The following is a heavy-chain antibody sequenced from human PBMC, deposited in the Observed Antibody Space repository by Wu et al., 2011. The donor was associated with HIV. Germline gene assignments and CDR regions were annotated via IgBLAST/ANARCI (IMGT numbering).Heavy chain of an antibody. D-gene: IGHD6-6*01. CDR2: INPSGGST. CDR3: ARDGSSAQLDLYYNHMDV. Sequence: QVQLVQSGAEVKKPGASVKVSCKASGYTFTSYYMHWVRQAPGQGLEWMGIINPSGGSTSYAQKFQGRVTMTTDTSTSTAYMELRSLRSDDTAVYYCARDGSSAQLDLYYNHMDVWGKGTTVTVSS. J-gene: IGHJ6*03. V-gene: IGHV1-46*01. CDR1: GYTFTSYY.